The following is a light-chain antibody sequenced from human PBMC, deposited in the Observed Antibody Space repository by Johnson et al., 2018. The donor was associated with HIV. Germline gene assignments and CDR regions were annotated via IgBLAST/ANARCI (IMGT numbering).Light chain of an antibody. J-gene: IGLJ1*01. CDR1: SSNIGYNY. Sequence: QAVLTQPPSVSATLGQKVNISCSGSSSNIGYNYVSWYQQVPGTAPKLLIYDIDKRPSGIPDRFSGSKSGTSATLGITGLQTGDEADYYCGTWDTSPGAHYVFGSGTKVTVL. CDR2: DID. V-gene: IGLV1-51*01. CDR3: GTWDTSPGAHYV.